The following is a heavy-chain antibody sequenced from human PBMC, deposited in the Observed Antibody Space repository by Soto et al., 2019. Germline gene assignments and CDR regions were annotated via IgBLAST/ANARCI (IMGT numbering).Heavy chain of an antibody. V-gene: IGHV4-61*01. CDR3: TRGPPRVQWFDP. CDR1: GGSVSSGTYY. J-gene: IGHJ5*02. CDR2: IYFTGST. Sequence: PSETLSLTCTVSGGSVSSGTYYLICIRQPPGKGLELIGHIYFTGSTNYNPSLKSRVTMSLDTSRNQFSLKLSSVTAADTAVYYCTRGPPRVQWFDPWGLGTLVTVSS.